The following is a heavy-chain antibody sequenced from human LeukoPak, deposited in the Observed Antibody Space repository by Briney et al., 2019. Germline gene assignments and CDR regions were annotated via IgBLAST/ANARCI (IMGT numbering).Heavy chain of an antibody. CDR1: GASISSGGYF. D-gene: IGHD3-16*01. V-gene: IGHV4-31*03. Sequence: PSETPSLTCTVSGASISSGGYFWNWLRQPPGKGLEWIGYFYYSGSTSYSPSLKSRVTISIDTSKNQFYLKLNSVTAADTAVYYCAITSYDYVRAYWGQGTLVTVSS. J-gene: IGHJ4*02. CDR3: AITSYDYVRAY. CDR2: FYYSGST.